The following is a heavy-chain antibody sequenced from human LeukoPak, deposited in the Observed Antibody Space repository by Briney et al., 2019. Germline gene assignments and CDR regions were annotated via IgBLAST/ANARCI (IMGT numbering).Heavy chain of an antibody. V-gene: IGHV4-34*01. D-gene: IGHD2-2*01. CDR1: GGSFSGYY. J-gene: IGHJ6*02. Sequence: PSETLSLTCAVYGGSFSGYYWSWIRQPPGKGLEWIGEINHSGSTNYNPSLKSRVTIPVDTSKNQFSLKLSSVTAADTAVYYCASGPAPFYYGMDVWGQGTTVTVSS. CDR2: INHSGST. CDR3: ASGPAPFYYGMDV.